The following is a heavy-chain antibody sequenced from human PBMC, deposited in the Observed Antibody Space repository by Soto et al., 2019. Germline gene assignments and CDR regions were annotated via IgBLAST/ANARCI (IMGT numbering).Heavy chain of an antibody. Sequence: DVQLLESGGGLVQSGGSLRLSCAASGFTFSKSAMNWVRQAPGKGLEWVAAISASGGRTYYADSVQGRFTISRDNARSTVTLQMNSRRLEDPALYYCAKDHPDSGDLGPFDSWGQGDLVTVSS. D-gene: IGHD1-26*01. J-gene: IGHJ4*02. V-gene: IGHV3-23*01. CDR2: ISASGGRT. CDR1: GFTFSKSA. CDR3: AKDHPDSGDLGPFDS.